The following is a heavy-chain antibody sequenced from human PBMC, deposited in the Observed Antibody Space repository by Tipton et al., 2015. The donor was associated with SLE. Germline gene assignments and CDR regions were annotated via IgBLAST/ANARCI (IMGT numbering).Heavy chain of an antibody. CDR2: IYYSGST. CDR1: GGSISSSSYY. D-gene: IGHD6-13*01. J-gene: IGHJ3*02. CDR3: ARPQDIGASSSWYDDAFDI. V-gene: IGHV4-39*01. Sequence: TLSLTCTVSGGSISSSSYYWGWIRQPPGKGLEWIGSIYYSGSTYYNPSLKSRVTISVDTSKNQFSLKLSSVTAADTAVYYCARPQDIGASSSWYDDAFDIWGQGTIVTVSS.